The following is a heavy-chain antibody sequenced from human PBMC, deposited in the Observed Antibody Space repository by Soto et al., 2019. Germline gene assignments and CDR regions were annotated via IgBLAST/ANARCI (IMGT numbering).Heavy chain of an antibody. CDR1: GYTFTSYG. Sequence: ASVKVSCKASGYTFTSYGISWVRQAPGQGLEWMGWISAYNGDTNYAQKLQGRVTITRDTSTNTGYMELSSLRSEDTAVYYCARLPDGWGQGTMVTVSS. CDR3: ARLPDG. J-gene: IGHJ3*01. V-gene: IGHV1-18*01. CDR2: ISAYNGDT.